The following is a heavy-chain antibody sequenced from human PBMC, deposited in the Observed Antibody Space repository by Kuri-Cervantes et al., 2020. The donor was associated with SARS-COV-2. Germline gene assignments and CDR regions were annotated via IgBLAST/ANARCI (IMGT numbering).Heavy chain of an antibody. Sequence: GESLKISCAASGFTFSSYAMHWVRQAPGKGLEWVAVISYDGSNKYYADSVKGRFTISRDNSKNTLYLQMNSLRAEDTAVYYCARDRGYFDWFYMDVWGEGTAVTVSS. CDR3: ARDRGYFDWFYMDV. D-gene: IGHD3-9*01. J-gene: IGHJ6*03. CDR1: GFTFSSYA. V-gene: IGHV3-30-3*01. CDR2: ISYDGSNK.